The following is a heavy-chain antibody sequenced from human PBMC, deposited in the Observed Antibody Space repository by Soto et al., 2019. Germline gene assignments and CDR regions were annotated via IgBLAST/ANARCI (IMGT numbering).Heavy chain of an antibody. V-gene: IGHV3-30*03. D-gene: IGHD6-13*01. CDR2: ISYDGRNK. J-gene: IGHJ2*01. CDR3: ETDYSTRHRYFDL. CDR1: GFTFSSYG. Sequence: QVQLVESGGGVVQPGRSLRLSCAASGFTFSSYGMHWVRQAPAKGLEWVAVISYDGRNKYYADSVKGRFTISRDNSRNTLYLQMNTLRAEDTAVYYCETDYSTRHRYFDLWGRGTLVTVSS.